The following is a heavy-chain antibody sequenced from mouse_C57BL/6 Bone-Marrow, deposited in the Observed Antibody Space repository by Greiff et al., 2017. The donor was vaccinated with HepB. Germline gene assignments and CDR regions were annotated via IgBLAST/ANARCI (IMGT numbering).Heavy chain of an antibody. V-gene: IGHV3-1*01. CDR1: GYSITSGYD. J-gene: IGHJ4*01. D-gene: IGHD1-1*01. Sequence: EVQLVESGPGMVKPSQSLSLTCTVTGYSITSGYDWHWIRHFPGNKLEWMGYISYSGSTNYNPSLKSRISITHDTSKNHFFLKLNSVTTEDTATYYCARDLLAYAMDYWGQGTSVTVSS. CDR2: ISYSGST. CDR3: ARDLLAYAMDY.